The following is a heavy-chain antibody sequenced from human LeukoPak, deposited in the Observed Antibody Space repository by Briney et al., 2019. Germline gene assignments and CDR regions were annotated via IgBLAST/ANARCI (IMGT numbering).Heavy chain of an antibody. Sequence: GGSLRLSCAASGFTFSSYAMSWVRQAPGKGLEWVSAISGSGGSTYYADSVKGRFTISRDNSKNTLYLQMNSLRAEDTAVYYCARNNRLAGATGENYFDYWGQGTLVTVSS. V-gene: IGHV3-23*01. CDR2: ISGSGGST. CDR1: GFTFSSYA. CDR3: ARNNRLAGATGENYFDY. D-gene: IGHD1-26*01. J-gene: IGHJ4*02.